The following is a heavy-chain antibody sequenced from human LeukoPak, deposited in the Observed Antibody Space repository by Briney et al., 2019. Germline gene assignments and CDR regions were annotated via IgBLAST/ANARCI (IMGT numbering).Heavy chain of an antibody. J-gene: IGHJ5*02. Sequence: PSETLSLTCTVSGGSISSSSYYWGWIRQPPGKGLEWIGSIYYSGSTYYNPSLKSRVTISVDTSKNQFSLKLSSVTAADTAVYYCARLGGGEDPRFLEWPGGFDPWGQGTLVTVSS. V-gene: IGHV4-39*01. CDR3: ARLGGGEDPRFLEWPGGFDP. D-gene: IGHD3-3*01. CDR1: GGSISSSSYY. CDR2: IYYSGST.